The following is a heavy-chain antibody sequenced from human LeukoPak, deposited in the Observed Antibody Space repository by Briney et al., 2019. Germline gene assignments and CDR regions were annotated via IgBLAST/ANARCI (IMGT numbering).Heavy chain of an antibody. CDR2: ISSSSSTI. V-gene: IGHV3-48*01. CDR3: ARDKTLGTRYYYYMDV. Sequence: PGGSLRLSCAAPGFTFSSYSMNWVRQAPGKGLEWVSYISSSSSTIYYADSVKGRFTISRDNAKNSLYLQMNSLRAEDTAVYYCARDKTLGTRYYYYMDVWGKGTTVTVSS. D-gene: IGHD1-14*01. CDR1: GFTFSSYS. J-gene: IGHJ6*03.